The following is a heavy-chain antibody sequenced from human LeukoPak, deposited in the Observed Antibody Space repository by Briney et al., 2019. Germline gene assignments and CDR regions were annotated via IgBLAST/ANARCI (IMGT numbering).Heavy chain of an antibody. J-gene: IGHJ4*02. CDR1: GFTFSSYG. CDR2: IRYDGSNK. D-gene: IGHD6-19*01. V-gene: IGHV3-30*02. Sequence: PGGSLRLSCAASGFTFSSYGMHWVRQAPGKGLEWVAFIRYDGSNKYYADSVKGRFTISRDNSKNTLYLQMNSLRAEDTAVYYCAKARYSSGRGYFDYWGQGTLVTVSS. CDR3: AKARYSSGRGYFDY.